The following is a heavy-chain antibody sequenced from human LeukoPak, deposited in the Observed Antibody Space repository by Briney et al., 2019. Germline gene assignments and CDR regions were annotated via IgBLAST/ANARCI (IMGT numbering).Heavy chain of an antibody. CDR3: ASDSGSDDAFDI. CDR1: GFTFSSYW. Sequence: PGGSLRLSCAASGFTFSSYWMHWVRQAPGKGPVWVSRINSDGSSTSYADSVKGRFTISRDNAKNTLYLQMNSLRAEDTAVYYCASDSGSDDAFDIWGQGTMVTVSS. CDR2: INSDGSST. V-gene: IGHV3-74*01. D-gene: IGHD1-26*01. J-gene: IGHJ3*02.